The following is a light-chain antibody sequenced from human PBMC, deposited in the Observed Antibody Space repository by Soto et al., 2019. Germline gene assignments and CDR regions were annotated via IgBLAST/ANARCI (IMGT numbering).Light chain of an antibody. CDR2: DVR. CDR3: SSYRSSSTPVV. CDR1: SSDVGGYNY. J-gene: IGLJ2*01. Sequence: QSALTQPASVSGSPGQSITISCTGTSSDVGGYNYVSWYQQHPGKAPKLMIYDVRNRPSGVSNRFSASKSGNTASLTISGLQAEDEADYYCSSYRSSSTPVVFGGGTKLTVL. V-gene: IGLV2-14*01.